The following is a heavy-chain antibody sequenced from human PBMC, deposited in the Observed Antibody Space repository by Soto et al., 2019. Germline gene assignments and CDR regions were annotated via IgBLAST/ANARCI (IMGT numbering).Heavy chain of an antibody. V-gene: IGHV3-33*01. CDR1: GFIFNFYG. CDR2: IWYDGTKK. CDR3: ARDRAGVGYSRSLAY. Sequence: QVQLVESGGGVVQPGRSLRLSCEASGFIFNFYGMHWVRQAPGKGLEWVAVIWYDGTKKFYTDSVKGRFTISRDNSKNPVFLQMNSLRAEDTAVYYCARDRAGVGYSRSLAYWGQGTLVTDSS. J-gene: IGHJ4*02. D-gene: IGHD6-13*01.